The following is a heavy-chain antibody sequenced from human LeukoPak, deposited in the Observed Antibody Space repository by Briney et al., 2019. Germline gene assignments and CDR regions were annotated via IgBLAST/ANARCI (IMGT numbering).Heavy chain of an antibody. D-gene: IGHD2-2*01. CDR3: ARDSYCSSTSCWGYYYYYGMDV. Sequence: GGSLRLSCAASGFTFDDYAMHWVRQAPGKGLEWVSGINWNSGSIGYVDSVKGRFTISRDNAKNSLYLQMNSLRAEDTAVYYCARDSYCSSTSCWGYYYYYGMDVWGQGTTVTVSS. CDR1: GFTFDDYA. V-gene: IGHV3-9*01. J-gene: IGHJ6*02. CDR2: INWNSGSI.